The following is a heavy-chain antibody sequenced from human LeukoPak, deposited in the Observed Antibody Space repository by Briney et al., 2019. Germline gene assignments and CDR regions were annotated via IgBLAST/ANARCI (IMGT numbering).Heavy chain of an antibody. Sequence: PSQTLSLTCTVSGGSISSGGYYWSWIRQHPGKRLEWIGYIYYSGSTYYNPSLKSRVTISVDTSKNQFSLKLSSVTAADTAVYYCARVARGYSYGYVRAGVGYFDYWGQGTLVTVSS. CDR2: IYYSGST. V-gene: IGHV4-31*03. D-gene: IGHD5-18*01. CDR1: GGSISSGGYY. CDR3: ARVARGYSYGYVRAGVGYFDY. J-gene: IGHJ4*02.